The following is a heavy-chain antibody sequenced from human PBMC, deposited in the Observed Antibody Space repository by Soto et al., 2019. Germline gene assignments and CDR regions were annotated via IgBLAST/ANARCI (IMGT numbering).Heavy chain of an antibody. J-gene: IGHJ4*02. D-gene: IGHD2-15*01. CDR3: ARVSRGYYDY. Sequence: SETLSLTCAVYGGSFSDYFWTWIRQPPGKGLEWIGEINHRGSTNYNPSLESRVTMSVDKSKKQFSLKLSSVTAAATAVYYCARVSRGYYDYWGQGTLVTVSS. V-gene: IGHV4-34*01. CDR2: INHRGST. CDR1: GGSFSDYF.